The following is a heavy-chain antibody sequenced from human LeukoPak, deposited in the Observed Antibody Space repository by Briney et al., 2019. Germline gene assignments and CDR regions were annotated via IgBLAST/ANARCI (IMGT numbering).Heavy chain of an antibody. D-gene: IGHD6-19*01. CDR2: IWYDGSNK. V-gene: IGHV3-33*01. CDR3: ARDKTYSSGWFDY. Sequence: GGSLRLSCAASGFTFSSYGMHWVRQAPGKGLEWVAVIWYDGSNKYYAGSVKGRFTISRDNSKNTLYLQMNSLRAEDTAVYYCARDKTYSSGWFDYWGQGTLVTVSS. CDR1: GFTFSSYG. J-gene: IGHJ4*02.